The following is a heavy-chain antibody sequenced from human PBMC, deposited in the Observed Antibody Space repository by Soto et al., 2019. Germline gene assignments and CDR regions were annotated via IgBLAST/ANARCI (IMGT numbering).Heavy chain of an antibody. J-gene: IGHJ6*02. CDR1: GFTFSDSW. CDR2: ISSSSSYI. Sequence: EVQLVESGGGLVQPGGSLRLSCTASGFTFSDSWMNWVRQAPGKGLEWVASISSSSSYIYYADSVKGRFTISRDKAKNSLFLQMSSLRAEDTALYYCARHQGPAAGNYGMDVWGRGTTVTVSS. V-gene: IGHV3-21*02. CDR3: ARHQGPAAGNYGMDV. D-gene: IGHD6-13*01.